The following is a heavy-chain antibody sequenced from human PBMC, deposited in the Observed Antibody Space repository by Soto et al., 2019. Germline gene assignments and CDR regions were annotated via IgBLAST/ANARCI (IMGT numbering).Heavy chain of an antibody. Sequence: QVQLVESGGGVVQPGRSLRLSCAASGFTFSSYAIHWVRQAPGKGLEWVAVISYDGSNKYYADSVKGRFTISRDNSKNTLYLQMNSLRAEDTAVYYCARGSMHYYDSSGYYAGKDFDYWGQGTLVTVSS. V-gene: IGHV3-30-3*01. CDR2: ISYDGSNK. CDR1: GFTFSSYA. J-gene: IGHJ4*02. D-gene: IGHD3-22*01. CDR3: ARGSMHYYDSSGYYAGKDFDY.